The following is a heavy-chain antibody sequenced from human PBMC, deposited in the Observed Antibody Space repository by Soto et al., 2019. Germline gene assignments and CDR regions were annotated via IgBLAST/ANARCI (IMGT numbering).Heavy chain of an antibody. CDR3: ASTGYSGYGSMDV. V-gene: IGHV1-69*06. J-gene: IGHJ6*02. CDR1: GGTFSSYA. CDR2: IIPIFGTA. Sequence: ASVKVSCKASGGTFSSYAISWVRQAPGQGLEWMGGIIPIFGTANYAQKFQGRVTITADKSTSTAYMELSSLRSEDTAVYYCASTGYSGYGSMDVWGQGTTVTVSS. D-gene: IGHD5-12*01.